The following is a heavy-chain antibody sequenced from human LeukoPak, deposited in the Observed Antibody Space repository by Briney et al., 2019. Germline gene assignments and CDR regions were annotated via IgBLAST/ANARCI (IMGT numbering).Heavy chain of an antibody. CDR1: GYTFTSYG. Sequence: ASVKVSCKASGYTFTSYGISWVRQAPGQGLEWMGRISAYNGNTNYAQKLQGRVTMTTDTSTSTAYMELRSLRSDDTAVYYCARDFGELYDSSGYYFNYFDYWGQGTLVTVSS. CDR2: ISAYNGNT. CDR3: ARDFGELYDSSGYYFNYFDY. J-gene: IGHJ4*02. D-gene: IGHD3-22*01. V-gene: IGHV1-18*01.